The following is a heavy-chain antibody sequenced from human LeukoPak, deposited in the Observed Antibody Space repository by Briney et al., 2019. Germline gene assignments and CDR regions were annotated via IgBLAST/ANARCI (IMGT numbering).Heavy chain of an antibody. CDR1: AASISDYY. D-gene: IGHD6-6*01. V-gene: IGHV4-59*01. CDR2: IYYSGTT. Sequence: SETLSLTCSVSAASISDYYWSWIRLPPGKGLEWIGYIYYSGTTNYNPSLKSRVTISKDPSKNQISLKLTSVTHADTAVYYCARGSNWFDPWGQGILATVSS. J-gene: IGHJ5*02. CDR3: ARGSNWFDP.